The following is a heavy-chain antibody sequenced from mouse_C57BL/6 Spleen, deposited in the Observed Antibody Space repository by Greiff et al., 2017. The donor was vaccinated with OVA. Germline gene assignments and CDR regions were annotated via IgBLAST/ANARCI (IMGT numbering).Heavy chain of an antibody. CDR1: GYTFTSYW. CDR2: IDPSDSYT. Sequence: QVQLQQPGAELVKPGASVKLSCKASGYTFTSYWMQWVKQRPGQGLEWIGEIDPSDSYTNYNQKFKGKATLTVDTSSSTAYMQLSSLTSEDSAVYYCARATDSNYERFAYWGQGTLVTVSA. J-gene: IGHJ3*01. V-gene: IGHV1-50*01. CDR3: ARATDSNYERFAY. D-gene: IGHD2-5*01.